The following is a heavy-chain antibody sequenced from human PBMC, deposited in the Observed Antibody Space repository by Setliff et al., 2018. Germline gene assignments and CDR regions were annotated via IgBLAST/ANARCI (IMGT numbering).Heavy chain of an antibody. V-gene: IGHV3-7*01. CDR2: INQRGSDQ. CDR3: GRDDDTTSHYSILNF. Sequence: GGSLRLSCSASGFTFSSLWMAWVRQAPGKGLEWVANINQRGSDQFYVESVKGRFTISRDNAKNSLSLQMDGLRAEDTSVYYCGRDDDTTSHYSILNFWGQGTMVTVSS. J-gene: IGHJ3*01. D-gene: IGHD4-4*01. CDR1: GFTFSSLW.